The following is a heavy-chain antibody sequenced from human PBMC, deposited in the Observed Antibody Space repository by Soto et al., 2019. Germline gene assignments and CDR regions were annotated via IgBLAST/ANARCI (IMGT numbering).Heavy chain of an antibody. CDR3: ARRLRNDYVSDY. V-gene: IGHV1-8*01. CDR1: GYTFTSYD. D-gene: IGHD4-17*01. CDR2: MNPNSGNT. Sequence: QVQLVQSGAEVKKPGASVKVSCKASGYTFTSYDINWVRQATGQGLEWMGWMNPNSGNTGYAQKFQGRVTMTRDSSISTAYMELTSLRSEDTAVYYCARRLRNDYVSDYWGQGTLVTVSS. J-gene: IGHJ4*02.